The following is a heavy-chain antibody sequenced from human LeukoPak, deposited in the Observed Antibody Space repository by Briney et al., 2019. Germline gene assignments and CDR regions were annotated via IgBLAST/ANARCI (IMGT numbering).Heavy chain of an antibody. CDR1: GGSISSSSYY. CDR2: IYYSGST. D-gene: IGHD6-13*01. V-gene: IGHV4-39*01. Sequence: PSETLSLTCTVSGGSISSSSYYWGWIRQPPGKGLEWIGSIYYSGSTYYNPSLKSRVTISVDTSKNQFSLKLSSVTAADTAVYYRASQGVYGYSSSWYPLYYFDYWGQGTLVTVSS. CDR3: ASQGVYGYSSSWYPLYYFDY. J-gene: IGHJ4*02.